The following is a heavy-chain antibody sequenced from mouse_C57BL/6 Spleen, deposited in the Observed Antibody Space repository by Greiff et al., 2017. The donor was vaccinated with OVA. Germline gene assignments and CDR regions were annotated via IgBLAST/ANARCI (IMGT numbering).Heavy chain of an antibody. CDR2: ISDGGSYT. CDR1: GFTFSSYA. V-gene: IGHV5-4*01. J-gene: IGHJ3*01. D-gene: IGHD2-1*01. Sequence: EVKLVESGGGLVKPGGSLKLSCAASGFTFSSYAMSWVRQTPEKRLEWVATISDGGSYTYYPDNVKGRFTISRDNAKNNLYLQMSHLKSEDTAMYYCARDSFYYAAYWGQGTLVTVSA. CDR3: ARDSFYYAAY.